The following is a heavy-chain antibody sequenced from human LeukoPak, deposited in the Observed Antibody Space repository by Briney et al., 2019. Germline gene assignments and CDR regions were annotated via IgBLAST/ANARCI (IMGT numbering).Heavy chain of an antibody. CDR3: ARDYTGGWNDY. CDR2: IKEDGSEK. D-gene: IGHD7-27*01. V-gene: IGHV3-7*01. CDR1: GFTFSRYW. J-gene: IGHJ4*02. Sequence: HPGGSLRLSCAAAGFTFSRYWMSWVRQATGKGLECVAKIKEDGSEKHYVDSVKGRFTISRDNAKNSLYLQMNSLRAEDTAVYYCARDYTGGWNDYWGQGTLVTVSS.